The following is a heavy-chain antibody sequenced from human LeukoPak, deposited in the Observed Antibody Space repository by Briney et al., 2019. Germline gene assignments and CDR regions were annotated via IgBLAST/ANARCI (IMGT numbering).Heavy chain of an antibody. Sequence: GRSLRLSCTASGFNFSGHAMHWVRQTPGKGLEWVAVISYNGVNKNYGDSVTGRFTISRDNSRNTVYGQKDSLRSEDTAVYYCARARTSWHGASIDYWGQGTLVTVSS. V-gene: IGHV3-30*03. CDR1: GFNFSGHA. CDR3: ARARTSWHGASIDY. CDR2: ISYNGVNK. D-gene: IGHD1-14*01. J-gene: IGHJ4*02.